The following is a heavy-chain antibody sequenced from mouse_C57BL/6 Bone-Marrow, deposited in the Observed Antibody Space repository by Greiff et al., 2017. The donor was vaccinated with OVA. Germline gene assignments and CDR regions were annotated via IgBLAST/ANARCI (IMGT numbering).Heavy chain of an antibody. CDR2: IYPGSGST. J-gene: IGHJ3*01. CDR1: GYTFTSYW. V-gene: IGHV1-55*01. Sequence: QVQLQQPWAELVKPGASVKMSCKASGYTFTSYWITWVKQRPGQGLEWIGDIYPGSGSTNYNEKFKSKATLTVDTSSSTAYMQLSSLTSEDSAVYYCARPLYDGYYVGFAYWGQGTLVTVSA. CDR3: ARPLYDGYYVGFAY. D-gene: IGHD2-3*01.